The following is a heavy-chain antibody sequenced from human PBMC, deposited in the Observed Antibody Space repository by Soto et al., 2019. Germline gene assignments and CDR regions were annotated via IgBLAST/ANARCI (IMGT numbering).Heavy chain of an antibody. J-gene: IGHJ6*02. V-gene: IGHV3-23*01. Sequence: GGSLRLSCAASGFTFSGYAMRWVRQAPGKGLEWVSAISGSGGSTYYADSVKGRFTISRDNSKNTLYLQMNSLRAEDTAVYYCAKPSGDDFWSGYPYYYYYYGMDVWGQGTTVTVSS. D-gene: IGHD3-3*01. CDR1: GFTFSGYA. CDR3: AKPSGDDFWSGYPYYYYYYGMDV. CDR2: ISGSGGST.